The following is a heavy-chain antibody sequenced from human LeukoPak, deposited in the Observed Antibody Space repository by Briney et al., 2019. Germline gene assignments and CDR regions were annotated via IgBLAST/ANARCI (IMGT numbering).Heavy chain of an antibody. Sequence: GGSLRLSCAASGFTFSSYAMSWVRQAPGKGLEWVSAISGSGGSTYYADSVKGRFTISRDNSKNALYLQMNSLRAEDTAVYYCAKNVYSSSWYYFDYWGQGTLVTVSS. CDR2: ISGSGGST. J-gene: IGHJ4*02. CDR3: AKNVYSSSWYYFDY. V-gene: IGHV3-23*01. D-gene: IGHD6-13*01. CDR1: GFTFSSYA.